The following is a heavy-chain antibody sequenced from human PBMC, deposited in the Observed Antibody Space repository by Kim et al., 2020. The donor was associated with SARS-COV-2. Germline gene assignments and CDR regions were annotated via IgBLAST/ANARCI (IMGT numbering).Heavy chain of an antibody. J-gene: IGHJ2*01. CDR2: IWYDGSNK. D-gene: IGHD2-15*01. Sequence: GGSLRLSCAASGFTFSSYGMHWVRQAPGKGLEWVAVIWYDGSNKYYADSVKGRFTISRDNSKNTLYLQMNSLRAEDTAVYYCARAGGVAALLGNWYFDLWGRGTLVTVSS. V-gene: IGHV3-33*01. CDR3: ARAGGVAALLGNWYFDL. CDR1: GFTFSSYG.